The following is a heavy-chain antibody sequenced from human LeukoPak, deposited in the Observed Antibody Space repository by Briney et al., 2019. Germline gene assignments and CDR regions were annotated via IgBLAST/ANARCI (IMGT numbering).Heavy chain of an antibody. CDR1: VGSISIDY. CDR2: IYTIVIT. J-gene: IGHJ5*02. Sequence: SETLSLTCTVSVGSISIDYGSWIRPPPGRGLEWIGYIYTIVITHYTPSLKSRVTISVDTSKNQFSLKLSSVTAADTAVYYCARHQYQLLLRGENKYNWFDPWGQGTLVTVSS. V-gene: IGHV4-4*09. D-gene: IGHD2-2*01. CDR3: ARHQYQLLLRGENKYNWFDP.